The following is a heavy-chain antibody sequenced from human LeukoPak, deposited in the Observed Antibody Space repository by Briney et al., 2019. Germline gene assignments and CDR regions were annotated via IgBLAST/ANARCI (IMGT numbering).Heavy chain of an antibody. J-gene: IGHJ4*02. CDR3: ASHPPTERFDY. CDR1: GFTVSSNY. CDR2: IYSGGST. V-gene: IGHV3-53*01. D-gene: IGHD1-1*01. Sequence: GGSLRLSCAASGFTVSSNYMSWVRQAPGKGLEWVSVIYSGGSTYYADSVKGRFTISRDNSKNTLYLQMNSLRAEDTAVYYCASHPPTERFDYWGQGTLVTVSS.